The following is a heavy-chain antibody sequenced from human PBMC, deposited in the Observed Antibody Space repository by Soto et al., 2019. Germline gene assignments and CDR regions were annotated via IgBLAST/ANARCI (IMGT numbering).Heavy chain of an antibody. Sequence: GESLKISCKGSGYSFTSYWIGWVRQMPGKGLEWMGIIYPGDSDTRYSPSFQGQVTISADKSISTAYLQWSSLKASDTAMYYCARRHGYCSGGSCYSSWFDPWGQGTLVTVS. V-gene: IGHV5-51*01. J-gene: IGHJ5*02. D-gene: IGHD2-15*01. CDR3: ARRHGYCSGGSCYSSWFDP. CDR1: GYSFTSYW. CDR2: IYPGDSDT.